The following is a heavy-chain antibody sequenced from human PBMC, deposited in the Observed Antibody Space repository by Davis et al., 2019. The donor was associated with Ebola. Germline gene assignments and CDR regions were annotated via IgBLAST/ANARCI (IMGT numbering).Heavy chain of an antibody. CDR1: GFILSGSS. CDR3: AKTDCSGGRCYSVDY. Sequence: GGSLRLSCAASGFILSGSSLHWVRQAPGKGLEWVSAISGSGGSTYYADSVKGRFTISRDNSKNTLYLQMNSLRAEDTAVYYCAKTDCSGGRCYSVDYWGQGTLVTASS. D-gene: IGHD2-15*01. CDR2: ISGSGGST. J-gene: IGHJ4*02. V-gene: IGHV3-23*01.